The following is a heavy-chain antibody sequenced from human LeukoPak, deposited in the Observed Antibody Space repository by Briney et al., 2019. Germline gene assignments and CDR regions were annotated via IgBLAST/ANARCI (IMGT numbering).Heavy chain of an antibody. Sequence: GRSLRLSCAASGLTFSNYWMLWVRQAAGEGMESVSRINTGGTFKTYADSVKGRFTVSRDNADNTMFLQMNSVRDEDTAVYYCATKQWLAPPPDSWGQGTPVTVSS. CDR3: ATKQWLAPPPDS. V-gene: IGHV3-74*01. CDR1: GLTFSNYW. J-gene: IGHJ4*02. D-gene: IGHD6-19*01. CDR2: INTGGTFK.